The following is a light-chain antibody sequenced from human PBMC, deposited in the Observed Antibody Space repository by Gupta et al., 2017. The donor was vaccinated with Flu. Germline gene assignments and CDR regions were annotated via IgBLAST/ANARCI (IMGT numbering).Light chain of an antibody. J-gene: IGLJ2*01. V-gene: IGLV3-1*01. CDR3: QAWDSSTYVV. CDR2: QDS. Sequence: SYELTQPPSVSVSPGQTASITCSGDKLGDKYACWYQQKPGQSPVLVIYQDSKRPSGIPERVSGSNSGNTATLTISGTQAMDEADYYCQAWDSSTYVVFGGGTKLTV. CDR1: KLGDKY.